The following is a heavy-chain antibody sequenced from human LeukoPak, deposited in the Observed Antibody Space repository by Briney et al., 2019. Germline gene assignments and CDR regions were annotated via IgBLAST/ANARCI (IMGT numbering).Heavy chain of an antibody. CDR1: GGSFSGYY. CDR2: MNYSGRT. D-gene: IGHD3-22*01. Sequence: PSETLSLTCAVYGGSFSGYYWTWIRQPPGKGPEWIGEMNYSGRTNYNPSLKSRVTISVDTSKNQFSLKVSSVTAADTAVYYCARGPSERYYESSGYYYFDYWGQGSLVTVSS. J-gene: IGHJ4*02. CDR3: ARGPSERYYESSGYYYFDY. V-gene: IGHV4-34*01.